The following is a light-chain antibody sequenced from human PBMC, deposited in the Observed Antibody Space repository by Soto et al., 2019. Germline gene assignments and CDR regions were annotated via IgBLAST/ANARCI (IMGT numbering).Light chain of an antibody. V-gene: IGLV1-47*01. CDR1: SSNIGSNY. Sequence: QAVVTQPPSASGTPGQRVTISCSGSSSNIGSNYVYWYQQLPGTAPKLLIYRNNQRPSGVPDRFSGSKPGTSASLAISGLRSEDEADYYCAAWDDSLSAVFGGGTQLTVL. CDR3: AAWDDSLSAV. CDR2: RNN. J-gene: IGLJ7*01.